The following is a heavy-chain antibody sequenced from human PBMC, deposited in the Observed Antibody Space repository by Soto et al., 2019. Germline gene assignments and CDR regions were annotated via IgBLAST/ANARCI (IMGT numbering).Heavy chain of an antibody. V-gene: IGHV1-2*04. D-gene: IGHD5-12*01. CDR3: ARDYSGTFDY. J-gene: IGHJ4*02. CDR1: GYTFTGYY. Sequence: ASVKVSCKASGYTFTGYYMHWVRQAPGQGLEWMGWINPNSGGTNYAQKFQGWVXMXRDTSISTAYMELSRLRSDDTAVYYCARDYSGTFDYWGQGTLVTVSS. CDR2: INPNSGGT.